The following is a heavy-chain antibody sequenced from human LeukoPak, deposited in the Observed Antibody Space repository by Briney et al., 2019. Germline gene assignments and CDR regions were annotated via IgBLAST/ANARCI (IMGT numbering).Heavy chain of an antibody. V-gene: IGHV4-4*02. Sequence: SETLSLTCAVSGGSISSSNWWSWVRHPPGKGLEWIGEIYHSGSTNYNPSLKSRVTISVDKSKNQFSLKLSSVTAADTAVYYCARDHKADDYGDYGAFDIWGQGTMVTVSS. J-gene: IGHJ3*02. CDR3: ARDHKADDYGDYGAFDI. D-gene: IGHD4-17*01. CDR2: IYHSGST. CDR1: GGSISSSNW.